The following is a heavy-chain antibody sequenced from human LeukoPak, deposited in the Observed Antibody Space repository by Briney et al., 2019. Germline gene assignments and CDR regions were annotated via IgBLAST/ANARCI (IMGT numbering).Heavy chain of an antibody. CDR3: ARDGNTSAYYMDV. Sequence: ASVKVSCKASGYTFTGYYIHWVRQAPGQGLEWMGRISPKSGGTNYAQKFQGRVTMPSDTSISTAYMELSRLRSDDTAVYYSARDGNTSAYYMDVWGKGTTVTVPS. J-gene: IGHJ6*03. CDR1: GYTFTGYY. CDR2: ISPKSGGT. D-gene: IGHD2-2*01. V-gene: IGHV1-2*06.